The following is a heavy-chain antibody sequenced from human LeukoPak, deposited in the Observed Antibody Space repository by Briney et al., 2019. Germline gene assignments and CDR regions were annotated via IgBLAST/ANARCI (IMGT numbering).Heavy chain of an antibody. J-gene: IGHJ4*02. CDR2: INHSGST. Sequence: PSETLSLTRAVYGGSFSGYYWSWIRQPPGKGLEWIGEINHSGSTNYNPPLKSRVTISVDTSKNQFSLKLSSVTAADTAVYYCARSLVRGYSYGYQAFDYWGQGTLVTVSS. D-gene: IGHD5-18*01. CDR1: GGSFSGYY. V-gene: IGHV4-34*01. CDR3: ARSLVRGYSYGYQAFDY.